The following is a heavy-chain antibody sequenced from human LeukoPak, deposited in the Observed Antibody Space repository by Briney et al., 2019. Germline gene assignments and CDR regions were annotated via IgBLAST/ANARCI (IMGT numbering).Heavy chain of an antibody. V-gene: IGHV4-28*05. D-gene: IGHD1-26*01. Sequence: PSETLSLTCGVSGFSISSTDWWGWLRQPPGKGLEWIGYIYYSGNIYYTPSLKSRVTMSVDTSRNQFSLKLSSVTAVDTAVYYCARYSGSYFDFRGQGSLVTVSS. J-gene: IGHJ4*02. CDR1: GFSISSTDW. CDR3: ARYSGSYFDF. CDR2: IYYSGNI.